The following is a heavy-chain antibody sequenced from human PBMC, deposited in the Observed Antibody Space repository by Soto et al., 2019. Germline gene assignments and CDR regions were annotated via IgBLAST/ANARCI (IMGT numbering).Heavy chain of an antibody. V-gene: IGHV3-33*01. J-gene: IGHJ3*02. Sequence: GGSLRLSCAASGFTFGAYGMHWVRQAPGKGLEWAAVVWFDGSNQYYTESVKGRFTISRDNSKNTVYLQLNSLRVEDTAVYYCARLSQMGSTTEAFDIWGQGTMVTVSS. D-gene: IGHD1-1*01. CDR1: GFTFGAYG. CDR3: ARLSQMGSTTEAFDI. CDR2: VWFDGSNQ.